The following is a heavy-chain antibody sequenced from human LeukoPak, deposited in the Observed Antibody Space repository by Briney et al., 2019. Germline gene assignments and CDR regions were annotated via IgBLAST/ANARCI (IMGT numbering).Heavy chain of an antibody. CDR3: ARGAWAGVVREYNQYYYYYMDV. CDR2: INPSGGST. D-gene: IGHD3-10*01. J-gene: IGHJ6*03. Sequence: ASVKVSCTTSGYTFTSYYMHWVRQAPGQGLEWMGIINPSGGSTSYTQKIQGRVTMTRDMSTSTVYMELSSLRSEDTAVYYCARGAWAGVVREYNQYYYYYMDVWGKGTTVTVSS. V-gene: IGHV1-46*01. CDR1: GYTFTSYY.